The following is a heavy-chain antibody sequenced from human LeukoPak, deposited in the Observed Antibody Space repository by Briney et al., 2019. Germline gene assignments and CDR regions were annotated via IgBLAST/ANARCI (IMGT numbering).Heavy chain of an antibody. CDR1: GGSISTYS. Sequence: PSETLSLTCTASGGSISTYSWTWIRQPPGKGLEWIGYIYYDGSTNSNPSLKSRVTISVDTSRNQFSLKLSSVTAADTAVYYCARGDYAYFFDYWGQGTLVTVSS. CDR3: ARGDYAYFFDY. CDR2: IYYDGST. J-gene: IGHJ4*02. D-gene: IGHD4-17*01. V-gene: IGHV4-59*01.